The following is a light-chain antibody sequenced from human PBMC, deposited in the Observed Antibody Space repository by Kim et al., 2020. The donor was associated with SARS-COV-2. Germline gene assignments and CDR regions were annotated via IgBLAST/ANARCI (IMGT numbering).Light chain of an antibody. CDR3: GTWDSSLSAVV. V-gene: IGLV1-51*01. CDR2: DNN. J-gene: IGLJ3*02. Sequence: QSVLTQPPSVSAAPGQKVTISCSGSSSNIGNNYASWYQQLPGMAPKLLIYDNNKRPSGVPDRFSGSKSGTSATLGITGLRTGDEADYYCGTWDSSLSAVVFGGGTKVTVL. CDR1: SSNIGNNY.